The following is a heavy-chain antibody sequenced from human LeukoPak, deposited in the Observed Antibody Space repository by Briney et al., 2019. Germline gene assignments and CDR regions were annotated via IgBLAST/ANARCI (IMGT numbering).Heavy chain of an antibody. CDR2: IKSKTDGGTT. CDR3: TSRRGYSYDDY. Sequence: GGSLRLSCAASGFTFSDYYMSWIRQAPGKGLEWVGRIKSKTDGGTTDYAAPVKGRFTISRDDSKNTLYLQMNSLKTEDTAVYYCTSRRGYSYDDYWGQGTLVTVSS. J-gene: IGHJ4*02. V-gene: IGHV3-15*01. D-gene: IGHD5-18*01. CDR1: GFTFSDYY.